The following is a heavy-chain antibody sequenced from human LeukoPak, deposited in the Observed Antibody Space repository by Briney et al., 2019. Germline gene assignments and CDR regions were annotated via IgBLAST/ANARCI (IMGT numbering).Heavy chain of an antibody. CDR1: EFTLSSYN. V-gene: IGHV3-21*01. J-gene: IGHJ3*02. CDR3: ATGRLTDAFDI. Sequence: GGSLRLSCVGSEFTLSSYNMNWVRQAPGKGLEWVSSISSSSSYIYYADSVKGRFTISRDNAKNSLYLQMNSLRAEDTAVYYCATGRLTDAFDIWGQGTMVTVSS. CDR2: ISSSSSYI. D-gene: IGHD6-6*01.